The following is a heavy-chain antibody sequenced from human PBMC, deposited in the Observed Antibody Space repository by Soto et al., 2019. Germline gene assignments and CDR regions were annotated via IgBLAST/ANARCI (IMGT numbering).Heavy chain of an antibody. CDR1: GYTLTELS. Sequence: ASVKVSCKVSGYTLTELSMHWVRQAPGKGLEWTGGFDPEDGETIYAQKFQGRVTMTEDTSTDTAYMDLSSLRSEDTAVYYCARYIRTKRGYSGYDYYYYGMDVWGQGTTVTVSS. CDR2: FDPEDGET. V-gene: IGHV1-24*01. J-gene: IGHJ6*02. D-gene: IGHD5-12*01. CDR3: ARYIRTKRGYSGYDYYYYGMDV.